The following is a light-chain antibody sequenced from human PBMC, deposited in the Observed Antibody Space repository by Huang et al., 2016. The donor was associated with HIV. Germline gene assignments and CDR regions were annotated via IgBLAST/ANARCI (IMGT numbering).Light chain of an antibody. CDR2: AAS. J-gene: IGKJ1*01. V-gene: IGKV3-20*01. Sequence: EIVLTQSPGTLSLCPGQRLTLSCRASQTVSNDYLAWYQQKPGQSPRLLLYAASTRAAGIPDRFSGSGSATDFILTFSRLEPEDSAVYYCQQYALSPWTFGHGTKVEI. CDR1: QTVSNDY. CDR3: QQYALSPWT.